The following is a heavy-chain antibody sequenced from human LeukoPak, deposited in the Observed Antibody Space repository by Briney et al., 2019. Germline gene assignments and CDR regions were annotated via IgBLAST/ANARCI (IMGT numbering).Heavy chain of an antibody. J-gene: IGHJ4*02. CDR1: GFISSSYW. CDR3: ARGPGSSGWYFFLDY. Sequence: GGSLRLSCAASGFISSSYWMSWVRQAPGKGLEWVANVKQDGSERYYGDSVKGRFTISRDNAKNSLYLQMNSLRAEDTAVYYCARGPGSSGWYFFLDYWGQGTLVTVSS. CDR2: VKQDGSER. D-gene: IGHD6-19*01. V-gene: IGHV3-7*01.